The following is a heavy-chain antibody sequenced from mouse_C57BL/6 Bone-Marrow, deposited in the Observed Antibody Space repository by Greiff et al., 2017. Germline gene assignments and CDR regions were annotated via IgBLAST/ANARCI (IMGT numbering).Heavy chain of an antibody. J-gene: IGHJ1*03. CDR3: APYYGSSYWYFDV. V-gene: IGHV1-69*01. CDR2: IDPSDSYT. CDR1: GYTFTSYW. D-gene: IGHD1-1*01. Sequence: VQLQQSGAELVMPGASVKLSCKASGYTFTSYWMHWVKQRPGQGLEWIGEIDPSDSYTNYNQKFKGKSTLTVDKSSSTAYMQLSSLTSEDSAVYYCAPYYGSSYWYFDVWGTGTTVTASS.